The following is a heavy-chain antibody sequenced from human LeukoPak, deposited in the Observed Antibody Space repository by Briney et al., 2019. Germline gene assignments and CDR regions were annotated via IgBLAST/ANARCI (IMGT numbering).Heavy chain of an antibody. CDR2: IHYSGST. CDR1: GGSISTHY. Sequence: SETLSLTRTVSGGSISTHYWSWIRQPPGKGLEWIGYIHYSGSTKYNPSLKSRVTISVDTSKTQFSLKLTSVTAADTAMYYCARHAQDTAMVTPLYYFDFWGQGTLVTVSS. V-gene: IGHV4-59*08. CDR3: ARHAQDTAMVTPLYYFDF. J-gene: IGHJ4*02. D-gene: IGHD5-18*01.